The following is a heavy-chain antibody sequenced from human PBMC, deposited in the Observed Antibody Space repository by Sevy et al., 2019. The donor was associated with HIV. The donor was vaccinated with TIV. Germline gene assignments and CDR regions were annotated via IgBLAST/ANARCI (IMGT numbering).Heavy chain of an antibody. CDR3: TNNRGYCIDGVCGENFDS. Sequence: GGSLRLSCGASGFTFSNAWMTWVRQAPGKGLEWVGRIKSKSEGGTTDYAAPVKGRFTSSRDDSKITLYLQMNSLKSDDTAVYYGTNNRGYCIDGVCGENFDSGGQGTLVTVSS. D-gene: IGHD2-8*01. V-gene: IGHV3-15*01. CDR1: GFTFSNAW. CDR2: IKSKSEGGTT. J-gene: IGHJ4*02.